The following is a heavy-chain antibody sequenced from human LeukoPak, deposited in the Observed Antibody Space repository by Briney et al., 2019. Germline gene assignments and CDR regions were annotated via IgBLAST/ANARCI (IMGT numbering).Heavy chain of an antibody. J-gene: IGHJ5*02. Sequence: ASVKVSCKASGYTFNDFFIHWVRQAPGPGLEWMGWINPKIGGTDYAPKFQGRVTMTRDTSISTAYMELSGLRSDDTAIYYCVRDLFTPRDPWGLGTLVTGSS. V-gene: IGHV1-2*02. D-gene: IGHD2-15*01. CDR1: GYTFNDFF. CDR3: VRDLFTPRDP. CDR2: INPKIGGT.